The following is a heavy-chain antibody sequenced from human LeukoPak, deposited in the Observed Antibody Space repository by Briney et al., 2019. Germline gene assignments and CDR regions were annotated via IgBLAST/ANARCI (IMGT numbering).Heavy chain of an antibody. D-gene: IGHD3-22*01. V-gene: IGHV1-69*06. J-gene: IGHJ4*02. CDR3: AREGLTYYYDSSGYYALDY. CDR1: GGTFSSYA. CDR2: IIPIFGTA. Sequence: GASVKVSCKASGGTFSSYAISWVRQAPGQGLEWMGGIIPIFGTANYAQKFQGRVTITADKSTSTAYMELSSLRSEDTAVYYCAREGLTYYYDSSGYYALDYWGQGTLVTVSS.